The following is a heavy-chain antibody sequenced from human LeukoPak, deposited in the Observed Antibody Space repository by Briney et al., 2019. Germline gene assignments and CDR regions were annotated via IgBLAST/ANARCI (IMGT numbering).Heavy chain of an antibody. V-gene: IGHV4-59*08. CDR1: GGSFSGYY. D-gene: IGHD3-22*01. CDR3: ARQAYYYDSSGTDYYYYYGMDV. CDR2: IYYSGST. J-gene: IGHJ6*02. Sequence: SETLSLTCAVYGGSFSGYYWSWIRQPPGKGLEWIGYIYYSGSTNYNPSLKSRVTISVDTSKNQFSLKLSSVTAADTAVYYCARQAYYYDSSGTDYYYYYGMDVWGQGTTVTVSS.